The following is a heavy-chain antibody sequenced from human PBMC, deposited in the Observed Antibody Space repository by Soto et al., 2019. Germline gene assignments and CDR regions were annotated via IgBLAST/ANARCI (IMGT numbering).Heavy chain of an antibody. J-gene: IGHJ4*02. V-gene: IGHV1-69*06. CDR3: AVIGYDLDY. CDR1: GDTFHRHA. D-gene: IGHD5-12*01. Sequence: QVQLVQSGAEVKKPGSSVKVSCKGSGDTFHRHALIWVRQAPGQGLEWMGGIIPMFGTANYAQKLQGRVTITADTSTSTAYMELSSLRFEDTAFYYCAVIGYDLDYWGQGTLVAASS. CDR2: IIPMFGTA.